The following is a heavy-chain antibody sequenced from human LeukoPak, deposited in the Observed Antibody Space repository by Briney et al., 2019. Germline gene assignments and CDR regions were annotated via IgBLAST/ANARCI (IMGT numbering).Heavy chain of an antibody. CDR2: ISSSGSTI. J-gene: IGHJ4*02. V-gene: IGHV3-48*03. CDR1: GFTFSSYE. D-gene: IGHD1-7*01. Sequence: GGSLRLSCAASGFTFSSYEMNWVRQAPGKGLEWVSHISSSGSTIYYADSVKGRFTISRDNAKNSLYLQMNSLRAEDTAVYYCARGKLELRGYYSDYWGQGTLVTVSS. CDR3: ARGKLELRGYYSDY.